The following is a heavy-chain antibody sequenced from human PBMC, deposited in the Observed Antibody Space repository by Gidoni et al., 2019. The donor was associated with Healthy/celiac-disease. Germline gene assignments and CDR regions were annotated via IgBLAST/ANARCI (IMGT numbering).Heavy chain of an antibody. CDR2: INHSGST. CDR1: GGSFSGYY. J-gene: IGHJ6*04. V-gene: IGHV4-34*01. D-gene: IGHD3-3*02. Sequence: QVQLQQWGAGLLKPSETLSLTCAVYGGSFSGYYWSWIRQPPGKGLEWIGEINHSGSTNYTPSLKSRVTISVDTSKNQFSLKLSSVTAADTAVYYCARLHFWSGSEDVWGKGTTVTVSS. CDR3: ARLHFWSGSEDV.